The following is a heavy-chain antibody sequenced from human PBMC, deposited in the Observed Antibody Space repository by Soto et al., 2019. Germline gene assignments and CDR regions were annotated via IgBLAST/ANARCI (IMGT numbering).Heavy chain of an antibody. J-gene: IGHJ4*02. V-gene: IGHV4-61*01. D-gene: IGHD3-3*01. CDR3: ARDFAYFDS. Sequence: ETLSLTCTVSGGSFKSGSYSWNWIRQPPGKGLEWIGYVYHTGRTSYNPSLKSRVSISMDTSKNQFSLNLDSVAAADTAVYFCARDFAYFDSWGQGTLVTVSS. CDR2: VYHTGRT. CDR1: GGSFKSGSYS.